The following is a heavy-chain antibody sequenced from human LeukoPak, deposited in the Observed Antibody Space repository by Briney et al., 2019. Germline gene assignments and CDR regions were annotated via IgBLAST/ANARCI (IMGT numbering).Heavy chain of an antibody. CDR2: ISYDGSNK. J-gene: IGHJ4*02. D-gene: IGHD6-19*01. CDR3: ARDLGSSGWPFDY. Sequence: PGGSLRLSCAASGFTFSSYAMHWVRQAPGKGLEWVAVISYDGSNKYYADSMKGRFTISRDNSKNTLYLQMNSLRAEDTAVYYCARDLGSSGWPFDYWGQGTLVTVSS. CDR1: GFTFSSYA. V-gene: IGHV3-30*04.